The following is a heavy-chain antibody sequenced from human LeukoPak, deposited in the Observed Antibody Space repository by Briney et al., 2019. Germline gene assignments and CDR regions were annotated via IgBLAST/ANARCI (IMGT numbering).Heavy chain of an antibody. CDR2: INQSGTT. Sequence: SETLSLTCAIYGGSFSDNYWSWIRQPPGKGLEWIGEINQSGTTNYNPSLKSRVTISVDKSTKQFSLKLSSVTAADTAVYYCARTSKSPYDYVWGSDQLPYLFDYWGQGTLVTVSS. V-gene: IGHV4-34*01. J-gene: IGHJ4*02. CDR1: GGSFSDNY. CDR3: ARTSKSPYDYVWGSDQLPYLFDY. D-gene: IGHD3-16*02.